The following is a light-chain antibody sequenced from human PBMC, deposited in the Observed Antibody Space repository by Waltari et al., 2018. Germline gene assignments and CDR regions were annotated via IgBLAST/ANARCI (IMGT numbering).Light chain of an antibody. CDR2: GAS. V-gene: IGKV3-20*01. CDR1: QSVSRF. Sequence: EIVLTGSSGPLSISPGQRRTVSCRASQSVSRFLAWYQQKPGQAPRLLIYGASTRATGIPSRFSGSGSGTDFSLTISRLEPEDFAVYYCQQYDSLPATFGQGTKVEIK. CDR3: QQYDSLPAT. J-gene: IGKJ1*01.